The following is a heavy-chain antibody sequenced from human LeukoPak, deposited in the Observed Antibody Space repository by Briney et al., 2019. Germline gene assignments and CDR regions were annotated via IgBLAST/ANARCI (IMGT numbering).Heavy chain of an antibody. Sequence: SETLSLTCAVYGGSFSGYYWSWIRQPPGKGLEWIGEINHSESTNYNPSLKSRVTISVDTSENQFSLRLSSVTAADTAVYYCAMVPNRFDPWGQGTLVTVSS. D-gene: IGHD2-2*01. CDR1: GGSFSGYY. CDR3: AMVPNRFDP. J-gene: IGHJ5*02. CDR2: INHSEST. V-gene: IGHV4-34*01.